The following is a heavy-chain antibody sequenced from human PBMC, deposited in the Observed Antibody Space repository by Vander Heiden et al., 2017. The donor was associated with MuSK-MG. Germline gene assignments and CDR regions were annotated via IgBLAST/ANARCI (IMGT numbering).Heavy chain of an antibody. CDR3: ARRARVPFFDY. CDR2: IYSSGST. J-gene: IGHJ4*02. Sequence: QVQLQESGPGLVKPSGTLSLTCTVSSGSISSYYWRWIRQPPGRGLEWIGYIYSSGSTNDNPALKSRVTIAVDTARNQFSMKVRSVTAADTAVYYGARRARVPFFDYWGQGTMVTVYS. CDR1: SGSISSYY. V-gene: IGHV4-59*01.